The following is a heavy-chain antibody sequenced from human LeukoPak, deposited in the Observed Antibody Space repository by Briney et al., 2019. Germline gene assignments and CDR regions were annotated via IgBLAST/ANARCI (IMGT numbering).Heavy chain of an antibody. J-gene: IGHJ6*03. V-gene: IGHV1-2*02. CDR1: GYTFTGYY. D-gene: IGHD3-10*01. Sequence: ASVKVSCKASGYTFTGYYMHWVRQAPGQGLEWMGWINPNSGGTNYAQKFQGRVTMTRDTSISTAYMELSRLRSDDTAVYYCARGGYYGPEDYYYMDVWGKGTTVTVSS. CDR2: INPNSGGT. CDR3: ARGGYYGPEDYYYMDV.